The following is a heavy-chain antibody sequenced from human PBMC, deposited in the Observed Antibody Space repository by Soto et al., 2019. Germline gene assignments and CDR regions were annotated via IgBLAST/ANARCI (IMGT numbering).Heavy chain of an antibody. CDR1: GFSFSNYE. J-gene: IGHJ4*01. CDR2: SRNSDSTT. Sequence: WGSLRLSCAASGFSFSNYEMNWVRQAPGKGLEWISYSRNSDSTTYYADSVRGRFTISRDNAKNLLHLQMHSLRADDTAVYYCARDSGHYYGWSELWGQETMVTASS. V-gene: IGHV3-48*03. CDR3: ARDSGHYYGWSEL. D-gene: IGHD3-10*01.